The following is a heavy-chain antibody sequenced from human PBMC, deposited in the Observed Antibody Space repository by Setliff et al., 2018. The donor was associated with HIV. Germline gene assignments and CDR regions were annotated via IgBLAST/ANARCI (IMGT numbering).Heavy chain of an antibody. Sequence: SETLSLTCTVSGDSIGDYYWNWIRQPAGKGLEWSGRVYASAYSNYNPSLKSRVTMSVDTSQNQFSLKLRSVNAADTAVYYCARDWVTRSNYYGSGSPWYFDFWGRGILVTV. D-gene: IGHD3-10*01. CDR2: VYASAYS. CDR3: ARDWVTRSNYYGSGSPWYFDF. J-gene: IGHJ2*01. CDR1: GDSIGDYY. V-gene: IGHV4-4*07.